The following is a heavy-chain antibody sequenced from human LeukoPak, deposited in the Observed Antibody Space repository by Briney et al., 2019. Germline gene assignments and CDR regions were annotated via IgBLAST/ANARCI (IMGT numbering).Heavy chain of an antibody. CDR1: GYSFTSYW. D-gene: IGHD6-6*01. V-gene: IGHV5-51*01. CDR3: ARHEYSSSYRTSDAFDI. CDR2: IYPGDSDT. J-gene: IGHJ3*02. Sequence: GESLKISCKGSGYSFTSYWIGWVRQMPGKGLEWMGIIYPGDSDTRYSPSFQGQVTISADKSISTAYLQWSSLKASDTAMYYCARHEYSSSYRTSDAFDIWGQGTMVTVSS.